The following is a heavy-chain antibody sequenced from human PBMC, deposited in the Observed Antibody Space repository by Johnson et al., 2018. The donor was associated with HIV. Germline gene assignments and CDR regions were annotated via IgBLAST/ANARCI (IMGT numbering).Heavy chain of an antibody. CDR1: GFTFSSYA. CDR2: ISYDGSNK. Sequence: QVQLVESGGGVVQPGRSLRLSCAASGFTFSSYAMHWVRQAPGKGLEWVAVISYDGSNKYYADSVKGRFTLSRDNSKNTLYLQMDSLRPEDTAVYYCAREIQYFTAFDIWGQGTMVTVSS. CDR3: AREIQYFTAFDI. D-gene: IGHD3-9*01. V-gene: IGHV3-30*04. J-gene: IGHJ3*02.